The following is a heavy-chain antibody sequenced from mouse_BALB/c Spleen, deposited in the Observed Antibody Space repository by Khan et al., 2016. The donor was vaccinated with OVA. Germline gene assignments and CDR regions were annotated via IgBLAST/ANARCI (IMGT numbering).Heavy chain of an antibody. D-gene: IGHD1-1*01. Sequence: EVQLQESGPGLVKLSQSLSLTCTVTGYSITSDYAWNWIRQFPGNKLEWMGYISYSGNTKYNPSLKSRISITRDTSENQFFLQLNSVTIEDTATYYCARIYGGDFDYWGQGTTLTVSS. CDR3: ARIYGGDFDY. CDR1: GYSITSDYA. CDR2: ISYSGNT. V-gene: IGHV3-2*02. J-gene: IGHJ2*01.